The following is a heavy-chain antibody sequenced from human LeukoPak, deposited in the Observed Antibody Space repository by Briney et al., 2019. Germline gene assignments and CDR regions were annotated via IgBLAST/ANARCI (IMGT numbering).Heavy chain of an antibody. D-gene: IGHD2-21*01. CDR1: GGSISSYY. CDR3: ARGDSRADFDY. CDR2: IYYSGST. V-gene: IGHV4-59*01. Sequence: SETLSLTCPVFGGSISSYYWSWIRQPPGKGLEWIGYIYYSGSTNYNPSLKSRVTISVDTSKNQFSLKLSSVTAADTAVYYCARGDSRADFDYWGQGTLVTVSS. J-gene: IGHJ4*02.